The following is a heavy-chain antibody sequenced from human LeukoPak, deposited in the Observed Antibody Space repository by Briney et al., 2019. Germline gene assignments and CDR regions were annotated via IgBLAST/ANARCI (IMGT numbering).Heavy chain of an antibody. D-gene: IGHD3-10*01. Sequence: ASVKVSCKASGYTFTSYGISWVRQAPGQGLEWMGWISAYNGNTNYAQKLQGRVTITTDTSTSTAYMELRSLRSDDTAVSYCARVLTMVRGARPQFDYWGQGTLVTVSS. CDR2: ISAYNGNT. CDR3: ARVLTMVRGARPQFDY. CDR1: GYTFTSYG. J-gene: IGHJ4*02. V-gene: IGHV1-18*01.